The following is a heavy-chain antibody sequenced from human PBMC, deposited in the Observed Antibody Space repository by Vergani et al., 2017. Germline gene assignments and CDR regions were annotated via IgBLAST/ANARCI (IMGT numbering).Heavy chain of an antibody. V-gene: IGHV3-53*02. J-gene: IGHJ6*03. Sequence: EVQLVETGGGLIQPGGSLRLSCAASGFTVSSTYMSWVLQAPGKGLEWVSVIYSGGSTYYADSVKGRFTISRDNSKNTLYLQMNSLRAEDTAVYYCARVLQQNWRAYMDVWGKGTTVTVSS. CDR1: GFTVSSTY. CDR3: ARVLQQNWRAYMDV. D-gene: IGHD3-3*01. CDR2: IYSGGST.